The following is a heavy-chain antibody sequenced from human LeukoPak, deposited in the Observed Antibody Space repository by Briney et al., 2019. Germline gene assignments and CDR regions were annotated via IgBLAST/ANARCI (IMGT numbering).Heavy chain of an antibody. CDR2: ISSSSSYI. CDR1: GFTFSSYS. V-gene: IGHV3-21*04. Sequence: GGSLRLLCAASGFTFSSYSMNWVRQAPGKGLEWVSSISSSSSYIYYADSVKGRFTISRDNAKNSLYLQMNSLRAEDTAVYYCARAGEVDYGGNSGFYYWGQGTLVAVSS. D-gene: IGHD4-23*01. J-gene: IGHJ4*02. CDR3: ARAGEVDYGGNSGFYY.